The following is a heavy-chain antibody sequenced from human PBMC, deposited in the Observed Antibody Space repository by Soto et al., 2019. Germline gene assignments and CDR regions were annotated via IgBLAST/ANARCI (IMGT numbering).Heavy chain of an antibody. D-gene: IGHD3-22*01. CDR3: ARYRYCYDSSGYYPFDY. CDR2: IIPIFGTA. V-gene: IGHV1-69*12. J-gene: IGHJ4*02. Sequence: QVQLVQSGAEVKKPGSSVKVSCKASGGTFSSYAISWVRQAPGQGLEWMGGIIPIFGTANYAQKFQGRVTITADESHSTAYMELSSLRSEDTAVYYCARYRYCYDSSGYYPFDYWGQGTLVTVSS. CDR1: GGTFSSYA.